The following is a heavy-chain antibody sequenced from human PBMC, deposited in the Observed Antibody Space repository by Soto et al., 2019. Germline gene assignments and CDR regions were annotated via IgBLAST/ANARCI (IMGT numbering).Heavy chain of an antibody. V-gene: IGHV3-33*07. CDR1: GLTFSSYA. J-gene: IGHJ6*02. D-gene: IGHD3-9*01. CDR3: ARNVQTLRYNGMDV. CDR2: IWYDGSSK. Sequence: GGSLRLSCAVSGLTFSSYAMYWVRQAPGKGLEWVAIIWYDGSSKYYADSVKGRFTISRDNSKNTVYLQMNRLRAEDTAVYYCARNVQTLRYNGMDVWGQGTTVTVSS.